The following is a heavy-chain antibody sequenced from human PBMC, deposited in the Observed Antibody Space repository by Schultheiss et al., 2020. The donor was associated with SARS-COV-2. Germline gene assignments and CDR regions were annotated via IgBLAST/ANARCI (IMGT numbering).Heavy chain of an antibody. CDR1: GGSFSGYY. CDR3: ATAGITGTKANFGV. J-gene: IGHJ3*01. V-gene: IGHV4-34*01. CDR2: INHSGST. D-gene: IGHD1-20*01. Sequence: SQTLSLTCAVYGGSFSGYYWNWFRQPPGKGLEWIGEINHSGSTKYNPSLESRVTLSVDTSKNQFSLKLASVTAADTAVYYCATAGITGTKANFGVWGQGTMVTVSS.